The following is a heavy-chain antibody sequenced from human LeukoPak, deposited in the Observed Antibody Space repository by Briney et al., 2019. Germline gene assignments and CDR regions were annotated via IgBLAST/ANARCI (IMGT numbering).Heavy chain of an antibody. CDR3: ARESGIVGAVDY. D-gene: IGHD1-26*01. CDR1: GYTFTGYY. J-gene: IGHJ4*02. CDR2: INPNSGGT. V-gene: IGHV1-2*02. Sequence: ASVKVSCKASGYTFTGYYMHWARQAPGQGLEWMGWINPNSGGTNYAQKFQGRVTMTRDTSISTAYMELSRLRSDDTAVYYCARESGIVGAVDYWGQGTLVTVSS.